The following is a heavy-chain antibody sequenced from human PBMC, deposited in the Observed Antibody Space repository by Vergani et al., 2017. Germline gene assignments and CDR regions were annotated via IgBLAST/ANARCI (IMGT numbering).Heavy chain of an antibody. J-gene: IGHJ4*02. CDR2: IFPGDSDS. CDR3: ARRYYYDSSGYSLIFDS. V-gene: IGHV5-51*01. Sequence: EVQLVQSGAEVKKPGESLKISCKGSGYTFTNYWIGWVRQMPGKGLEWMGIIFPGDSDSRYSPSFQGQVTISADKSISTAYLQWSSLKASDTAMYYCARRYYYDSSGYSLIFDSWGQGTLVTVSS. CDR1: GYTFTNYW. D-gene: IGHD3-22*01.